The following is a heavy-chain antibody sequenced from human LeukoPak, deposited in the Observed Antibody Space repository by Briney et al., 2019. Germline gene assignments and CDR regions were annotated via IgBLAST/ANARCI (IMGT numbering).Heavy chain of an antibody. D-gene: IGHD5-18*01. CDR1: GFTSSTYA. V-gene: IGHV3-23*01. J-gene: IGHJ4*02. CDR2: ISGSGDST. CDR3: GKTSGYSYDY. Sequence: GGSLRLSCAASGFTSSTYAMSWVRQAPGKGLAWVSVISGSGDSTYYADSVKGRFTISRDNSKSMLYLQMNSLRAEDTAVYYCGKTSGYSYDYWGQGILVTVSS.